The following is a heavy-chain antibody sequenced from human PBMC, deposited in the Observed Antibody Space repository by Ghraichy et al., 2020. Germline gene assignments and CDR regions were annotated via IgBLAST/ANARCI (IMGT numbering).Heavy chain of an antibody. V-gene: IGHV3-74*01. Sequence: GGSLRLSCAASGFTFSNYWMHWVRQAPGKGLVWVSRINGNGRTTDYADSVKGRFTVSRDNAKNTLYLQMSSLRAEDTAIYYCTRVRCSGHCSAADWDFDLWGRGTLVTVSS. CDR1: GFTFSNYW. CDR2: INGNGRTT. CDR3: TRVRCSGHCSAADWDFDL. D-gene: IGHD2-15*01. J-gene: IGHJ2*01.